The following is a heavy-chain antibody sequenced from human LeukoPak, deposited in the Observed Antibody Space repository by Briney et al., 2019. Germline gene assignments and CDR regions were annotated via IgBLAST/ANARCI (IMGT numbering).Heavy chain of an antibody. D-gene: IGHD1-1*01. J-gene: IGHJ4*02. CDR1: GYTFTNYY. Sequence: ASVKVSCKASGYTFTNYYMHWVRQAPGQGLEWMGIINCGGGSTTYSQKFQGRLTMTRDTSTSTVYMELSSLRSEDTALYYCGLGYNSRPHYYWGQGTLVTVSS. CDR2: INCGGGST. V-gene: IGHV1-46*01. CDR3: GLGYNSRPHYY.